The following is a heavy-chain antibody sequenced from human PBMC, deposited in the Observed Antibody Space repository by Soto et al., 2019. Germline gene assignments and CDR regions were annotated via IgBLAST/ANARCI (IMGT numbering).Heavy chain of an antibody. CDR1: GYTFTDYY. D-gene: IGHD6-13*01. CDR3: VRLQAAAGDNDLTFDY. Sequence: ASVKVSCKASGYTFTDYYLYWVRQAPGQRLEWMGWINPSDGNTNYSQKFEDRVTMTTATSTNTVFLELSSLKSDDTAIYYCVRLQAAAGDNDLTFDYWGQGTLVTVSS. CDR2: INPSDGNT. V-gene: IGHV1-2*02. J-gene: IGHJ4*02.